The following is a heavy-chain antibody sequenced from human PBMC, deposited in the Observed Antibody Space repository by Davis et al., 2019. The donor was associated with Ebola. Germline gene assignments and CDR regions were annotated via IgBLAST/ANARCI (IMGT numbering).Heavy chain of an antibody. D-gene: IGHD6-13*01. CDR2: IRSKAYGGKT. J-gene: IGHJ6*02. Sequence: PGGSLRLSCTASGFMFGDYAMNWVRQAPGKGLEWVGFIRSKAYGGKTQYAASVKGRVTISRDDSKSIAYLQVNSLKTEDTAVYYCTRDLKQPPPSYYFGMDVWGQGTTVTVSS. V-gene: IGHV3-49*04. CDR1: GFMFGDYA. CDR3: TRDLKQPPPSYYFGMDV.